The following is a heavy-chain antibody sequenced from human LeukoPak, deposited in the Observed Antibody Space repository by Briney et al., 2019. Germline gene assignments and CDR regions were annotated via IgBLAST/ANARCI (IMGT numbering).Heavy chain of an antibody. CDR3: AIDLTSEPTP. D-gene: IGHD4/OR15-4a*01. Sequence: GGSLRLSCAASGPTFSSHSMNWVRQAPGKGLEWTSYISSTGNTKHYVDSVMGRFTISRDNAKNSVYLQMNSLRDEDTAVYYCAIDLTSEPTPWGQGTLVPASS. J-gene: IGHJ5*02. V-gene: IGHV3-48*02. CDR1: GPTFSSHS. CDR2: ISSTGNTK.